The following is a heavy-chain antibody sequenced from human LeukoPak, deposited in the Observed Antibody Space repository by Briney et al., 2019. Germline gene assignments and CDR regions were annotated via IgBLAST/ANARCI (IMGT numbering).Heavy chain of an antibody. J-gene: IGHJ4*02. D-gene: IGHD6-13*01. V-gene: IGHV3-7*01. CDR1: GFTFSSYG. CDR2: IKQDGSEK. CDR3: ASNDLIAAAGAPFDX. Sequence: PGGSLRLSCAASGFTFSSYGMHWVRQAPGKGLEWVANIKQDGSEKYYVDSVKGRFTISRDNAKNSLYLQMNSLRAEDTAVYYCASNDLIAAAGAPFDXWGXGTLVTVSS.